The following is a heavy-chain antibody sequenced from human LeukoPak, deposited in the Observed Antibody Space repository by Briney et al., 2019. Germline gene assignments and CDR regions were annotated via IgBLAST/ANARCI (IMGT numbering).Heavy chain of an antibody. D-gene: IGHD1-14*01. J-gene: IGHJ4*02. CDR1: GYTFISYG. CDR2: ISAYNGNT. V-gene: IGHV1-18*01. Sequence: ASVKVSCKASGYTFISYGISWVRQAPGQGLEWMGWISAYNGNTNYAQKLQGRVTMTTDTSTSTAYMELRSLRSDDTAVYYCARDRHDSHSKPPSDYWGQGTLVTVSS. CDR3: ARDRHDSHSKPPSDY.